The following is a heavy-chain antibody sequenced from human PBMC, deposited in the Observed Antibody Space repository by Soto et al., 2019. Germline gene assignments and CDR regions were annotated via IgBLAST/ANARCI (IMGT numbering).Heavy chain of an antibody. CDR1: GFTFSSYW. J-gene: IGHJ6*02. CDR2: IKTDGSEK. V-gene: IGHV3-7*03. Sequence: PGGSLRLSCAASGFTFSSYWMSWVRQAPGKGLEWVANIKTDGSEKYYMDSVRGRFTTSRENARNFFFLQMNSLTGADTAVYYCTRDGSPFALDVWGLGTSVTVSS. CDR3: TRDGSPFALDV.